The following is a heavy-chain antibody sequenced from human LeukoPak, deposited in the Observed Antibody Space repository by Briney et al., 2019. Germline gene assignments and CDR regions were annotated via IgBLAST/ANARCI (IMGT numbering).Heavy chain of an antibody. J-gene: IGHJ4*02. CDR1: GFTVSSNY. CDR3: ARGGLLIAAAAPFDY. CDR2: IYSGGST. D-gene: IGHD6-13*01. Sequence: GGSLRLYCAASGFTVSSNYMSWVRQAPGKGLEWVSVIYSGGSTYYADSVKGRFTISRDNSKNTLYLQMNSLRAEDTAVYYCARGGLLIAAAAPFDYWGQGTLVTVSS. V-gene: IGHV3-53*01.